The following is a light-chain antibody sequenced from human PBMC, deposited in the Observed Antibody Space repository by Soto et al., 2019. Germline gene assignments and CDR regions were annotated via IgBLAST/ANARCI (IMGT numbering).Light chain of an antibody. CDR3: TSYTPIVTLGSV. J-gene: IGLJ1*01. Sequence: SLLPQPASVPRSPGQSITISCTETNRDIVGYNSVSWYQQHPGRAPRLIIYEVTNRPSGVSNRFSASKSGNTASLTISGLQAEDEADYYCTSYTPIVTLGSVFGTGTKVTVL. CDR1: NRDIVGYNS. CDR2: EVT. V-gene: IGLV2-14*01.